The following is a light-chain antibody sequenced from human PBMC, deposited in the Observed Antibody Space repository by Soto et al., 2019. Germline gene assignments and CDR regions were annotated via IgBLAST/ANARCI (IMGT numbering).Light chain of an antibody. Sequence: QSALTQPPSASGSPGQSVTISCTGTSRDVGFYNFVSWYQQHPGKAPKLIIYEVSKRPSGVPDRFSGSKSGNTASLTVSGLQPEDEADYYCSSYSASNNFGVFGGGTKLTVL. J-gene: IGLJ2*01. CDR3: SSYSASNNFGV. CDR1: SRDVGFYNF. V-gene: IGLV2-8*01. CDR2: EVS.